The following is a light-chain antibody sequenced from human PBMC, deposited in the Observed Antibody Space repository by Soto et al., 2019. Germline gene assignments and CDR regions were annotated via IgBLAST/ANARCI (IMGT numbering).Light chain of an antibody. V-gene: IGKV1-9*01. CDR3: QQLNSYPLT. CDR2: AAS. J-gene: IGKJ5*01. Sequence: IQLTQSPSSLSASVGDRVTITCRASQGISSYLAWYQQKPGKAPKLLLYAASTLQSGVPSTFGGSGSGTDLTLAISSLQPEDFATYYCQQLNSYPLTFGQGTRLEI. CDR1: QGISSY.